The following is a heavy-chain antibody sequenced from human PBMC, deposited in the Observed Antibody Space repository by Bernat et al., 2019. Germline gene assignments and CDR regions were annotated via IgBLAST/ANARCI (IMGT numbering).Heavy chain of an antibody. CDR2: ISGSGHST. J-gene: IGHJ4*02. CDR3: AKESPRLDY. Sequence: EVQLLESGGGLLQPGGSLRLSCAASGFSFSSYAMSWVRQAPGKGMEWVSSISGSGHSTHYADSVKGRFTISGDNFKNTLYMQMNILRAEDTAIYYCAKESPRLDYWGQGTLVTVSS. V-gene: IGHV3-23*01. CDR1: GFSFSSYA.